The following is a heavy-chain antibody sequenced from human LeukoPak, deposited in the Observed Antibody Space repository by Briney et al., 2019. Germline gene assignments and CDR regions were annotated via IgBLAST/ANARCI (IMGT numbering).Heavy chain of an antibody. Sequence: PGGSLRLSCAASGFTFSSYSMNWVRQAPGKGLEWVSSISSSSSYIYYADSVKGRFTISRDNAKNSLYLQMNSLRAEDTAVYYCARAPSDYGDSTYDYWGQGTLVTVSS. D-gene: IGHD4-17*01. CDR2: ISSSSSYI. CDR1: GFTFSSYS. V-gene: IGHV3-21*01. CDR3: ARAPSDYGDSTYDY. J-gene: IGHJ4*02.